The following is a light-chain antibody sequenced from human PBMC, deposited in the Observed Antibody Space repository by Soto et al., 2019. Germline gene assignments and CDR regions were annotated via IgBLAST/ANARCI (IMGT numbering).Light chain of an antibody. CDR3: SSYTSSSTHVV. CDR1: SSDVGGYNY. V-gene: IGLV2-14*01. CDR2: DVS. J-gene: IGLJ2*01. Sequence: QSVLTQPASVSGSPGQSITISCTGTSSDVGGYNYVSWYQQHPGKAPKLMIYDVSNRPSGVSNRFSGSKSGNTASLTISGLQDEDEADYYCSSYTSSSTHVVFGGGTKVTVL.